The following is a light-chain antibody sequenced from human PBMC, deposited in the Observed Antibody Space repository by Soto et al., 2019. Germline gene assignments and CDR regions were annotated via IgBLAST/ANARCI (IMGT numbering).Light chain of an antibody. Sequence: QSALTQSASVSGSPGQSITISCTGTSSDVGGYDYVSWYQQHPGKAPKLMIYAVTNRPSGVSNRFSGSKSGNTASLIISELQAEDEADYYCNSFTTSNTWVFGGGTKLTVL. CDR1: SSDVGGYDY. CDR3: NSFTTSNTWV. J-gene: IGLJ3*02. V-gene: IGLV2-14*01. CDR2: AVT.